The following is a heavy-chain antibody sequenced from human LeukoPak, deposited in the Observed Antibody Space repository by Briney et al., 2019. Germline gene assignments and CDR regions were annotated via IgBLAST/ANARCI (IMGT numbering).Heavy chain of an antibody. CDR2: ITTSSTYT. J-gene: IGHJ6*03. Sequence: PGGSLRLSCAASGFTFSSYGMSWVRQAPGKGLEWISSITTSSTYTFYADSVKGRFTISRDNARNSLYLQMNSLRVEDTAVYYCARDPYSGTYGNTYYYYMDVWGKGTTVTISS. CDR3: ARDPYSGTYGNTYYYYMDV. CDR1: GFTFSSYG. V-gene: IGHV3-21*01. D-gene: IGHD1-26*01.